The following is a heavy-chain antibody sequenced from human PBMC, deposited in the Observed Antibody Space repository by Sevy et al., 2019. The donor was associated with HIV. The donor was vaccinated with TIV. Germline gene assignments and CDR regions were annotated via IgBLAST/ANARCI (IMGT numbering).Heavy chain of an antibody. Sequence: SETLSLTCSVSGDSISSNYWSWIRQPPGKGLEWIGYTYYSGRTNYNPSLKSRVTISTDMSKNQFYLKINSVTAADTAVYFCACNSPSYYDGMDVWGQGTTVTVSS. D-gene: IGHD1-26*01. CDR2: TYYSGRT. V-gene: IGHV4-59*01. J-gene: IGHJ6*02. CDR3: ACNSPSYYDGMDV. CDR1: GDSISSNY.